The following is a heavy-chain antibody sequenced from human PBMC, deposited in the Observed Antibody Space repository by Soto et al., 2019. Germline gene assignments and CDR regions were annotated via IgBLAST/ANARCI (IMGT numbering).Heavy chain of an antibody. V-gene: IGHV4-31*03. Sequence: QVQLQESGPGLVKPSQTLSLTCTVSGGSISSGDYYWTWIRQHPGKGLEWIGYIYYSGSTKHNPSLKSRITISVDTSKTNFSLKLNSVTAADTAVYYCARTKTSSTSFHVDYWGQGTQVTVSS. CDR2: IYYSGST. CDR3: ARTKTSSTSFHVDY. D-gene: IGHD2-2*01. J-gene: IGHJ4*02. CDR1: GGSISSGDYY.